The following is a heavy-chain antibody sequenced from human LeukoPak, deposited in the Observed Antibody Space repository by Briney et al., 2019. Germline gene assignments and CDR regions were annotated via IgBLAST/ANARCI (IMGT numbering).Heavy chain of an antibody. CDR1: GFTFSSYW. J-gene: IGHJ4*02. V-gene: IGHV3-7*01. Sequence: PGGSLRLSCAASGFTFSSYWMSWVRQAPGKGLEWVANIKQDGSEKYYVDSVKGRFTISRDNAKNSLYLQMNSLRAEDTAVYYCARGGDSSGYRGYYFDYWGQGTLVTVSS. CDR3: ARGGDSSGYRGYYFDY. CDR2: IKQDGSEK. D-gene: IGHD3-22*01.